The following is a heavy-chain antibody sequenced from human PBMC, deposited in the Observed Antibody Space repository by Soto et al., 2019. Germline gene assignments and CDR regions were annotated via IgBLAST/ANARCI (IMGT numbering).Heavy chain of an antibody. V-gene: IGHV3-33*01. Sequence: QVELVESGGGVVQPGRSLRLSCAASGFTFSSYGMNWVRQAPGTGLEWVGMIWYDGSDKYYPDSVKGRFAISRDNSKNTLYPQMNSLRAEDTAVYYCARDRGYCSGDTCDSSRNYFAYWGQGTPVTVSS. CDR1: GFTFSSYG. CDR2: IWYDGSDK. J-gene: IGHJ4*02. D-gene: IGHD2-15*01. CDR3: ARDRGYCSGDTCDSSRNYFAY.